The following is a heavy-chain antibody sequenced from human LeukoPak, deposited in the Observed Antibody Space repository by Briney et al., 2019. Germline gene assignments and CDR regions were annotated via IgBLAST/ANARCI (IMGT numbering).Heavy chain of an antibody. J-gene: IGHJ5*02. CDR1: GFTFSSYA. V-gene: IGHV3-23*01. Sequence: GGSLRLSCAASGFTFSSYAMSWVRQAPGKGLEWVSAISGNGGSTYYADSVKGRFTISRDNSKNTLYLQMNSLRAEDTAVYYCAKDGGEKYYDFWSGPSAPLEWFDPWGQGTLVTVSS. CDR2: ISGNGGST. CDR3: AKDGGEKYYDFWSGPSAPLEWFDP. D-gene: IGHD3-3*01.